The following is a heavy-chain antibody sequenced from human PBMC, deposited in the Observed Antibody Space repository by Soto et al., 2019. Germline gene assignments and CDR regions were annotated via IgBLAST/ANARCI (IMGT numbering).Heavy chain of an antibody. D-gene: IGHD5-12*01. CDR2: VHYSWGS. V-gene: IGHV4-59*12. CDR1: GGSISSYH. J-gene: IGHJ4*02. Sequence: SETLSLTCAVSGGSISSYHWSWIRQTPGKGLEWIGYVHYSWGSNYNPSLKSRVTISVDTSKNQFSLKLSSVTAADTAVYYCAGAEGWLRHFGYWGQGTPVTVSS. CDR3: AGAEGWLRHFGY.